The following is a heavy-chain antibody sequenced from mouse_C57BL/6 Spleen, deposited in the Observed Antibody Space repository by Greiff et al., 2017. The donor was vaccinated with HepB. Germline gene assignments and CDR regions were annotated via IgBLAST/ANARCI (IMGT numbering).Heavy chain of an antibody. J-gene: IGHJ1*03. CDR1: GYTFTSYT. CDR3: ARMIITTVVAPDWYFDV. Sequence: QVQLKESGAELARPGASVKMSCKASGYTFTSYTMHWVKQRPGQGLEWIGYINPSSGYTKYNQKFKDKATLTADKSSSTAYMQLSSLTSEDSAVYYCARMIITTVVAPDWYFDVWGTGTTVTVSS. CDR2: INPSSGYT. V-gene: IGHV1-4*01. D-gene: IGHD1-1*01.